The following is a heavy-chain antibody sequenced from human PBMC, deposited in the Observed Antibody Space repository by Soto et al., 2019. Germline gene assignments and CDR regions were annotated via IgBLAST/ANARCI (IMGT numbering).Heavy chain of an antibody. CDR3: ASNSGYQQHTGLFDY. D-gene: IGHD5-12*01. Sequence: SETLSLTCTVSGGSISSYYWSWIRQPPGKGLEWIGYIYYSGSTNYNPSLKSRVTISVDTSKNQFSLKLSSVTAADTAVYYCASNSGYQQHTGLFDYWGQGTLVTVSS. V-gene: IGHV4-59*08. J-gene: IGHJ4*02. CDR2: IYYSGST. CDR1: GGSISSYY.